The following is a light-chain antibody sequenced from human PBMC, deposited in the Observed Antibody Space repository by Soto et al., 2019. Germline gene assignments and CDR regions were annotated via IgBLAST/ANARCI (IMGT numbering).Light chain of an antibody. J-gene: IGLJ2*01. CDR2: SNN. Sequence: QSVLTQPPSASGAPGQRVTISCSGSSSNIGSYTVNWYQQFPGTAPKLVIYSNNQRPSGVPDRFSGSKSGTSASLVISGLQSEDKADYFCAAWDDSLNGHVVFGGGTQLTVL. CDR1: SSNIGSYT. V-gene: IGLV1-44*01. CDR3: AAWDDSLNGHVV.